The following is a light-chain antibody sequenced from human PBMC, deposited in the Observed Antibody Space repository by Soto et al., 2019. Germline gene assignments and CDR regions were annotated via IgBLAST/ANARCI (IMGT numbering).Light chain of an antibody. CDR3: QQYVTSPAIT. Sequence: ESVLTQSPGTLSLSPGERATLSCRASQSVSSSYLAWYQQKPGQAPRLLIYGASSRATGIPDRFRGSGSGTDFTLTISRLEPEDFAVYYCQQYVTSPAITFGQGTRLEI. J-gene: IGKJ5*01. CDR1: QSVSSSY. V-gene: IGKV3-20*01. CDR2: GAS.